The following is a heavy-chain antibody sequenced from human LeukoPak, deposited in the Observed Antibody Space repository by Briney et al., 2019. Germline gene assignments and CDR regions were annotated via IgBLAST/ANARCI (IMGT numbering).Heavy chain of an antibody. D-gene: IGHD2-2*02. Sequence: SETLSLTCTVSGGSIRNSYWSWIRQPPGKGLEWIGYIFYNGDTNYNPSLKGRVTMSVDTSKNQFSLKLNSVTAADTAVYYCARRAASAIVYYYFYMDVWGKGTTVTISS. CDR2: IFYNGDT. CDR1: GGSIRNSY. J-gene: IGHJ6*03. CDR3: ARRAASAIVYYYFYMDV. V-gene: IGHV4-59*01.